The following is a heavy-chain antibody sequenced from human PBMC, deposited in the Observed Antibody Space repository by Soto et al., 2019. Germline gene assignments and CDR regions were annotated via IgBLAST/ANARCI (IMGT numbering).Heavy chain of an antibody. CDR3: ARVAYSRQSWFDP. CDR1: GGSISSGDYY. V-gene: IGHV4-30-4*01. D-gene: IGHD3-22*01. CDR2: IYYSGST. J-gene: IGHJ5*02. Sequence: SETLSLTCTFSGGSISSGDYYWSWIRKPPGKGLEWIGYIYYSGSTYYNPSLKSRVTISVDTSKNQFPLKLSSVTAADTAVYYCARVAYSRQSWFDPWGQGTLVTVSS.